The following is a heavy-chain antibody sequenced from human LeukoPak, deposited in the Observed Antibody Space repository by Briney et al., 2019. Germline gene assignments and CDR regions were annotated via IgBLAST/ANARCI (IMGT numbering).Heavy chain of an antibody. CDR1: GGSISSYY. Sequence: TSSETQSLTCTVSGGSISSYYWSWIRQPPGKGLEWMGYIYYSGSTNYNPSLESRVTISLDKSKNQFSLKVNSVTAADTAVYYCARMEAWVGYTTGPRGFDYWGQGTLVTVTS. D-gene: IGHD1-26*01. CDR3: ARMEAWVGYTTGPRGFDY. CDR2: IYYSGST. V-gene: IGHV4-59*01. J-gene: IGHJ4*02.